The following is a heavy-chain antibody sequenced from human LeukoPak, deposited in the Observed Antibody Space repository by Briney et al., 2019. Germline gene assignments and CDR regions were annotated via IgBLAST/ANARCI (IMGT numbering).Heavy chain of an antibody. CDR2: IKQDGSEK. CDR1: GFTFSSYW. J-gene: IGHJ4*02. Sequence: GGSLRLSCAASGFTFSSYWMSWVRQAPGKGLEWVANIKQDGSEKYYVDSVKGRFTISRDNAKNSLYLQMNSLRAEDTAVYYCAREVVSTVRAKEAFDYWGQGTLVTVSS. V-gene: IGHV3-7*01. CDR3: AREVVSTVRAKEAFDY. D-gene: IGHD4-17*01.